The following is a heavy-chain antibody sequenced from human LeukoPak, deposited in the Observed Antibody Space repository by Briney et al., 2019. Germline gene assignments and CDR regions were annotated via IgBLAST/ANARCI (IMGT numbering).Heavy chain of an antibody. J-gene: IGHJ6*02. Sequence: ASVKVSCTASGYTFTSYDINWVRQATGQGLEWMGWMNPNSGNTGYAQKFQGRVTMTRNTSISTAYMELSSLRSEDTAVYYCARLFMSDFWSGYPYYYYGMDVWGQGTTVTVSS. CDR1: GYTFTSYD. V-gene: IGHV1-8*01. CDR3: ARLFMSDFWSGYPYYYYGMDV. D-gene: IGHD3-3*01. CDR2: MNPNSGNT.